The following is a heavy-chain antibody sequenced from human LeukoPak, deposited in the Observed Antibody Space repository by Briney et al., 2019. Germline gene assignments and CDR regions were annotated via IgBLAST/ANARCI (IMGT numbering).Heavy chain of an antibody. J-gene: IGHJ5*02. Sequence: SETLSLTCAVYGGSFSGYYWSWIRQPPGKGLEWIGEINHSGSTNYNPSLKSRVTISVDTSKNQFSLKLSSVTAADTAVYYCARDCSITIFGVVIPNWFDPWGQGTLVTVSS. CDR1: GGSFSGYY. CDR3: ARDCSITIFGVVIPNWFDP. CDR2: INHSGST. D-gene: IGHD3-3*01. V-gene: IGHV4-34*01.